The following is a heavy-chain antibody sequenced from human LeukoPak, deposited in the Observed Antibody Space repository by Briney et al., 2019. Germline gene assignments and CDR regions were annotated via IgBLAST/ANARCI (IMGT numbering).Heavy chain of an antibody. D-gene: IGHD3-16*01. V-gene: IGHV3-74*03. J-gene: IGHJ4*02. CDR3: ARGFWGWEVDY. CDR2: INNDGSSR. CDR1: GFTFSRTW. Sequence: PGGSLRLSCAASGFTFSRTWMHWVRQVPGKGLVWVSRINNDGSSRQYADSVKGRFTMSRDNAKNTLYLQMNSLRVDDTAVYYCARGFWGWEVDYWGQGTLVTVSS.